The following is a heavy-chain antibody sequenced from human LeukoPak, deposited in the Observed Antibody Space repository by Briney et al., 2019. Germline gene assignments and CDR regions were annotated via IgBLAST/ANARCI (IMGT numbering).Heavy chain of an antibody. CDR1: GYTFTGYY. CDR3: ARGSAGPYYDILTGYYLEGEYFDY. D-gene: IGHD3-9*01. J-gene: IGHJ4*02. V-gene: IGHV1-18*04. CDR2: ISAYNGNT. Sequence: ASVRVSSKASGYTFTGYYMHWVRQAPGQGLEWMGWISAYNGNTNYAQKLQGRVTMTTDTSTSTAYMELRSLRSDDTAVYYCARGSAGPYYDILTGYYLEGEYFDYWGQGTLVTVSS.